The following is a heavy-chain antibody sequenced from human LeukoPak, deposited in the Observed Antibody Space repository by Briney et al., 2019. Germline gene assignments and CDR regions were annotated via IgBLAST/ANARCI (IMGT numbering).Heavy chain of an antibody. Sequence: ASVKVSCKASGYTFTNNYMHWVRQAPGQGLEWMGIINPIGDNTWYAQKFQGRVTMTRDMATSTDYMEVSSLKSEDTAVYYCARDFHPRSRRITIFGVDGIDPWGQGTLVTVSS. J-gene: IGHJ5*02. CDR3: ARDFHPRSRRITIFGVDGIDP. CDR2: INPIGDNT. V-gene: IGHV1-46*01. D-gene: IGHD3-3*01. CDR1: GYTFTNNY.